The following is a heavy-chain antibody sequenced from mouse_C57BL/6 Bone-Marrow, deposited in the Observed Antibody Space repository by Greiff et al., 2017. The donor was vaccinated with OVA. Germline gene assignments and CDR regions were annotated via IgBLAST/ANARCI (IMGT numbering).Heavy chain of an antibody. D-gene: IGHD1-1*01. CDR1: GFTFSSYT. CDR2: ISGGGGNT. J-gene: IGHJ2*01. V-gene: IGHV5-9*01. CDR3: ARHWDYGSFFDY. Sequence: EVKLMESGGGLVKPGGSLKLSFAASGFTFSSYTMSWVRQTPEKRLEWVATISGGGGNTYYPDSVKGRFTISRDNAKNTLYLQMSSLRSEDTALYYCARHWDYGSFFDYWGQGTTLTVSS.